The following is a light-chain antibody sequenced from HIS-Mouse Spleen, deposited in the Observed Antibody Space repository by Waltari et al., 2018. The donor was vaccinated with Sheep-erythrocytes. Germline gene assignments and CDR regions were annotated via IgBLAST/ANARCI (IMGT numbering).Light chain of an antibody. V-gene: IGLV2-23*01. CDR2: EGS. CDR1: SSDVGSYNL. Sequence: QSALTQPASVSGSPGQSITISCTGTSSDVGSYNLVSWDQQHPGKAPKLMIYEGSKRPSGVSNRFSGSKSGNMASLTISGLQAEDEADYYCCSYAGSSTLVFGGGTKLTVL. J-gene: IGLJ2*01. CDR3: CSYAGSSTLV.